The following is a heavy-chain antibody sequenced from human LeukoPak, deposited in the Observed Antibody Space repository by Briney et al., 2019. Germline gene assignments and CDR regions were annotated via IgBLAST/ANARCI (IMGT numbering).Heavy chain of an antibody. D-gene: IGHD3-22*01. J-gene: IGHJ3*02. CDR3: ARDVRGYDSSGYFDAFDI. CDR1: GGSISSYY. CDR2: IYYSGST. V-gene: IGHV4-59*01. Sequence: PSETLSLTCTVSGGSISSYYWSWIRQPPGKGLEWIGYIYYSGSTNYNPSLKSRVTISVDTSKNQFSLKLTSVTTADTAVYYCARDVRGYDSSGYFDAFDIWGQGTMVTVSS.